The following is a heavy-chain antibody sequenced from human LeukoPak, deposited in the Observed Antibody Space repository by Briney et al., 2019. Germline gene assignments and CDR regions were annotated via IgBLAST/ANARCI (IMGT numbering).Heavy chain of an antibody. J-gene: IGHJ4*02. Sequence: GESLKIFCKGSEYTFTTNWIGWVRQMPGKGLEWMGIIYPVDSDTRYSPSFQGQVTISADKSINTAYLQWSSLKASDTAMYYCASYQCGDGCSFDYWGQGTLVTVSS. D-gene: IGHD2-15*01. CDR1: EYTFTTNW. CDR2: IYPVDSDT. CDR3: ASYQCGDGCSFDY. V-gene: IGHV5-51*01.